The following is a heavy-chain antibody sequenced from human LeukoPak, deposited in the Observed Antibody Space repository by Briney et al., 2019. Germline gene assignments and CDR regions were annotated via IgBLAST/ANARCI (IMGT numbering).Heavy chain of an antibody. CDR2: ISSSSSTI. D-gene: IGHD3-22*01. V-gene: IGHV3-48*01. CDR1: GFTFSSYS. J-gene: IGHJ6*02. Sequence: GGSLRLSCAASGFTFSSYSMNWVRQAPGKGLEWVSYISSSSSTIYYADSVKGRFTISRDNAKNPLYLQMNSLRAEDTAVYYCARFQDYHDSSGSSRGYYYGMDVWGQGTTDTVSS. CDR3: ARFQDYHDSSGSSRGYYYGMDV.